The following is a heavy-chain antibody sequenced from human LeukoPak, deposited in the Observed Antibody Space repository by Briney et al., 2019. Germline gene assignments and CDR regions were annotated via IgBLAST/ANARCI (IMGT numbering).Heavy chain of an antibody. CDR3: ARSGGGSGSYPTYYMDV. Sequence: SETLSLTCTVSGGSISSYYWSWIRQPPGKGLEWIGYIYYSGSTNYNPSLKSRVTISVDTSKNQFSLKLSSVTAADTAVYYCARSGGGSGSYPTYYMDVWGKGTTVTISS. CDR2: IYYSGST. D-gene: IGHD3-10*01. CDR1: GGSISSYY. J-gene: IGHJ6*03. V-gene: IGHV4-59*01.